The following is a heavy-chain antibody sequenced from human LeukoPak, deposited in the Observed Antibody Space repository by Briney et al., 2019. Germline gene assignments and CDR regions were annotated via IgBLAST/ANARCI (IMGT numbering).Heavy chain of an antibody. Sequence: PGGSLRLSCAASGFTFSSYSMNWVRQAPGKGLEWVSSISSSSSYIYYADSVKGRFTISRDNAKNSLYLQMNSLRAEDTAVYYCARDSGGLNYYYYYYMDVWGKGTTVTISS. D-gene: IGHD3-16*01. CDR1: GFTFSSYS. V-gene: IGHV3-21*01. J-gene: IGHJ6*03. CDR3: ARDSGGLNYYYYYYMDV. CDR2: ISSSSSYI.